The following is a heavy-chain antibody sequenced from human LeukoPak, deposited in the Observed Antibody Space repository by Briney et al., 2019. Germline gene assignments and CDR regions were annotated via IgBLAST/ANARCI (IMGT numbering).Heavy chain of an antibody. CDR2: IRFDGSHK. Sequence: PGGSLSLSCVASGFTFNNYGIHWVRQAPGKGLEWVAFIRFDGSHKYYVDSVKGRFTISRDNSKNTLSLQMNSLRTEDTAVYYCARDGGPDGYHLVFDYWGQGTLVTVSS. D-gene: IGHD5-24*01. J-gene: IGHJ4*02. CDR1: GFTFNNYG. V-gene: IGHV3-30*02. CDR3: ARDGGPDGYHLVFDY.